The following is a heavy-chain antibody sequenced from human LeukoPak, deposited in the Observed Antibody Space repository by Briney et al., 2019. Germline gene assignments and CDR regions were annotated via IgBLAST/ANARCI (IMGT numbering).Heavy chain of an antibody. D-gene: IGHD3-3*01. CDR3: ARVYDFWSGYRIVFDY. CDR1: GYSISSGYY. J-gene: IGHJ4*02. CDR2: IYHSGST. Sequence: SETLSLTCTVSGYSISSGYYWGWIRQPPGKGLEWIGSIYHSGSTYYNPSLKSRVTISVDTSKNQFSLKLSSVTAADTAVYYCARVYDFWSGYRIVFDYWGQGTLVTVSS. V-gene: IGHV4-38-2*02.